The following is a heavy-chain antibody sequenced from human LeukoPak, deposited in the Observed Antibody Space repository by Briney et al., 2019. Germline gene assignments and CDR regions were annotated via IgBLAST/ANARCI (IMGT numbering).Heavy chain of an antibody. Sequence: SETLSLTCTVSGGSIRPYYWSWIRQSPGKGLEWIGYIYYSGITTYNPSLGSRVTISVDTSKNQFSLKLSSVTAADTAVYYCARDSEWELLWGAFDIWGQGTMVTVSS. J-gene: IGHJ3*02. CDR2: IYYSGIT. D-gene: IGHD1-26*01. CDR1: GGSIRPYY. V-gene: IGHV4-59*12. CDR3: ARDSEWELLWGAFDI.